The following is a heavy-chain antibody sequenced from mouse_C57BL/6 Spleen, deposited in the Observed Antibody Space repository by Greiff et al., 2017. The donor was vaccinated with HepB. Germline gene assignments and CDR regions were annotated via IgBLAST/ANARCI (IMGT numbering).Heavy chain of an antibody. CDR2: IYPGDGDT. D-gene: IGHD1-1*01. V-gene: IGHV1-82*01. Sequence: QVQLQQSGPELVKPGASVKISCKASGYAFSSSWMNWVKQRPGKGLEWIGRIYPGDGDTNYNGKFKGKATLTADKSSNTAYMQLSSLTSEDSAVYFCARYYGSSYGYFDYWGQGTTLTVSS. CDR1: GYAFSSSW. J-gene: IGHJ2*01. CDR3: ARYYGSSYGYFDY.